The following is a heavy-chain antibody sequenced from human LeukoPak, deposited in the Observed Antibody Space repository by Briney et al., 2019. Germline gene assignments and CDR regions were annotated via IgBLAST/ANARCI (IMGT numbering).Heavy chain of an antibody. CDR1: GGSFSGYY. D-gene: IGHD6-19*01. CDR2: INHSGST. CDR3: ARDLRKYSSGWYSLYLGYYYYGMDV. Sequence: SETLSLTCAVYGGSFSGYYWSWIRQPPGKGLEWIGEINHSGSTNYNPSLKSRVTISVDTSKNQFSLKLSSVTAADTAVYYCARDLRKYSSGWYSLYLGYYYYGMDVWGQGTTVTVSS. J-gene: IGHJ6*02. V-gene: IGHV4-34*01.